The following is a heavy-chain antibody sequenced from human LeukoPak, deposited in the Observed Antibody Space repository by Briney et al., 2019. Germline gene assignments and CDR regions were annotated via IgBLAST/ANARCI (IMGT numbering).Heavy chain of an antibody. J-gene: IGHJ4*02. CDR1: GYTFTTYD. CDR3: ARGVRPGDGYNYYFDY. D-gene: IGHD5-24*01. V-gene: IGHV1-8*01. CDR2: MNPNSGNT. Sequence: ASVKVSCKASGYTFTTYDINWVRQATGQGLEWMGRMNPNSGNTGFAQKFQGRVTMTRNTSISTAYMELSSLRSEDTAVYYCARGVRPGDGYNYYFDYWGQGTLVTVSS.